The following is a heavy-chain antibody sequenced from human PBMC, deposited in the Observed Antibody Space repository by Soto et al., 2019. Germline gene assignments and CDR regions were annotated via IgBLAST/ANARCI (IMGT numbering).Heavy chain of an antibody. J-gene: IGHJ6*02. CDR2: IYYSGST. CDR1: GGSLSSGGYY. Sequence: PSETLSLTCTVSGGSLSSGGYYWSWIRQHPGKGLEWIGYIYYSGSTYYNPSLKSRVTISVDTSKNQFSLKLSSVTAADTAVYYCARDGESRSPKGAYYYYGMDVWGQGTTVTVSS. V-gene: IGHV4-31*03. CDR3: ARDGESRSPKGAYYYYGMDV. D-gene: IGHD6-6*01.